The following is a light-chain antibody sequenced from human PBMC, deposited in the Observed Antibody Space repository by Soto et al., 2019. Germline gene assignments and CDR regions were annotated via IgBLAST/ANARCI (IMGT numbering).Light chain of an antibody. CDR2: DVS. J-gene: IGKJ5*01. CDR3: QQYDSLPLT. Sequence: DIQMTQSPPSLSVSVGDRVTITCQASQDISNYLHWFQQKPGKAPQLLIFDVSNLQTGVPSRFSGGGSGTDVALPISSLEPADMATEDCQQYDSLPLTFGQGTRLEIK. CDR1: QDISNY. V-gene: IGKV1-33*01.